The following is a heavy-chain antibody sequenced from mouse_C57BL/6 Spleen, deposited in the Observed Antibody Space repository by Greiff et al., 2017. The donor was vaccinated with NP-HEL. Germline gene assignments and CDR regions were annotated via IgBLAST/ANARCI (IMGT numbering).Heavy chain of an antibody. V-gene: IGHV1-54*01. CDR3: ARWWGGSSYEGYFDY. CDR1: GYAFTNYL. J-gene: IGHJ2*01. CDR2: INPGSGGT. Sequence: QVQLKQSGAELVRPGTSVKVSCKASGYAFTNYLIEWVKQRPGQGLEWIGVINPGSGGTNYNEKFKGKATLTADKSSSTAYMQLSSLTSEDSAVYFCARWWGGSSYEGYFDYWGQGTTLTVSS. D-gene: IGHD1-1*01.